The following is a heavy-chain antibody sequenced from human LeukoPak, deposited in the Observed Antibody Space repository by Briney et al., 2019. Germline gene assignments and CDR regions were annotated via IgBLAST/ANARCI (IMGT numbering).Heavy chain of an antibody. V-gene: IGHV6-1*01. CDR1: GDSVSSTGAT. D-gene: IGHD1-14*01. J-gene: IGHJ4*02. Sequence: SQTLSLTCAISGDSVSSTGATWDWIRQSPSRGLEWLGRTYYRSKWFSDYAVSVKGRITINPDTSKNQFSLQLNSVTPEDTAVSYCARRYIKTFDYWGQGALVTVFS. CDR2: TYYRSKWFS. CDR3: ARRYIKTFDY.